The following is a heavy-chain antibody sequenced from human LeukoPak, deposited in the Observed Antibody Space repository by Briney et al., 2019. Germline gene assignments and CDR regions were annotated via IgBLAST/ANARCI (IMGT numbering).Heavy chain of an antibody. Sequence: SETLSLTCAVYGGSFSGYYWSWIRQPPGKGLEWIGEINHSGSTNYNPSLKSRVTISVDTSKNQFSLKLSSVTAADTAVYYCAIAKIQLWFTAKERAFDIWGQGTMVTVSS. V-gene: IGHV4-34*01. CDR3: AIAKIQLWFTAKERAFDI. CDR2: INHSGST. CDR1: GGSFSGYY. D-gene: IGHD5-18*01. J-gene: IGHJ3*02.